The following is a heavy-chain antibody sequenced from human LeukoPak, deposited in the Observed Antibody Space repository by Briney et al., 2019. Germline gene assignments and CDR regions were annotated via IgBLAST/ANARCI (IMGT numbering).Heavy chain of an antibody. CDR1: GGSISSSSYY. D-gene: IGHD2-2*01. CDR3: TRSKAHLSTSWYGTWFDP. J-gene: IGHJ5*02. CDR2: IYYSGST. Sequence: PSETLSLTCTVSGGSISSSSYYWGWIRQPPGKGLEWIGSIYYSGSTYYNPSLKSRVTTSVDTSKNQFSLKLSSVTAADTAVYYCTRSKAHLSTSWYGTWFDPWGQGTLVTVSS. V-gene: IGHV4-39*01.